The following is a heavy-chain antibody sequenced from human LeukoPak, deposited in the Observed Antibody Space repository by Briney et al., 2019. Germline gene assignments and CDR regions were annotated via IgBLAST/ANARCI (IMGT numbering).Heavy chain of an antibody. CDR1: GFTFSSYS. CDR2: ISSSSSYI. Sequence: GGSLRLSCAASGFTFSSYSMNWVRQAPGKGLEWVSSISSSSSYIYYADSVKGRFTISRDNAKNSLYLQMNSLRAEDTAVYYCARWYSGGYEVDYWGQGTLVTVSS. V-gene: IGHV3-21*01. J-gene: IGHJ4*02. CDR3: ARWYSGGYEVDY. D-gene: IGHD1-26*01.